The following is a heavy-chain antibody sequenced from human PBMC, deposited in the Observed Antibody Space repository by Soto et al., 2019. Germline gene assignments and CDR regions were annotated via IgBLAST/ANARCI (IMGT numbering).Heavy chain of an antibody. J-gene: IGHJ2*01. Sequence: QAQLVESGGGVVQPGMSLRLSCAASGFTFSGYGMHWLRQAPGKGLEWAAVVSYDGNAKYYADSVEGRFTISRDNSKNTLYLHMNSLRTDDTAVYYCAKEGGWNNWYFDLGGRGTLVTVSS. CDR2: VSYDGNAK. V-gene: IGHV3-30*18. D-gene: IGHD6-19*01. CDR3: AKEGGWNNWYFDL. CDR1: GFTFSGYG.